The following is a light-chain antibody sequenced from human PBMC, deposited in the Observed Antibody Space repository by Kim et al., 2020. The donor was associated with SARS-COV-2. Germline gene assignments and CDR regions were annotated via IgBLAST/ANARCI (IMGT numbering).Light chain of an antibody. V-gene: IGKV3-20*01. Sequence: SPGERATLSCRASQSVSVSYLAWYQQKPGQPPRLLIYGGSSRATGIPDRFSGSGSGTDFTLAISRLEPEDFAVYSCQQYANSPVTFGQGTRLDIK. CDR2: GGS. J-gene: IGKJ5*01. CDR3: QQYANSPVT. CDR1: QSVSVSY.